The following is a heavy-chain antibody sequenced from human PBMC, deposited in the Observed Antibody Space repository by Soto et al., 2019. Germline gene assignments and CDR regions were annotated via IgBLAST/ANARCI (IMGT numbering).Heavy chain of an antibody. CDR3: TITLPFAF. J-gene: IGHJ4*02. D-gene: IGHD1-20*01. Sequence: AASVQVSCKASGYTFTGYYMDWVRQAPGQGLEWMGWINPNSGGTNYAQKFQGRVTMTRDTYISTEENKVSRLRQDDKAVYYRTITLPFAFWVPRTLVSLSS. CDR1: GYTFTGYY. CDR2: INPNSGGT. V-gene: IGHV1-2*02.